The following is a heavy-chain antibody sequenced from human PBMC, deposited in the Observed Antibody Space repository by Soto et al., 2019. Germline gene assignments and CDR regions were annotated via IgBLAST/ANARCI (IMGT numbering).Heavy chain of an antibody. Sequence: TLSLTCTFSGGSVSSGSYYWSWIRQPPGKGLEWIGYIYYSGSTNYNPSLKSRVTISVDTSKNQFSLKLSSVTAADTAVYYCAIWRIVATITVTHLDDWGKGTLVTV. CDR2: IYYSGST. V-gene: IGHV4-61*01. CDR3: AIWRIVATITVTHLDD. J-gene: IGHJ4*02. D-gene: IGHD5-12*01. CDR1: GGSVSSGSYY.